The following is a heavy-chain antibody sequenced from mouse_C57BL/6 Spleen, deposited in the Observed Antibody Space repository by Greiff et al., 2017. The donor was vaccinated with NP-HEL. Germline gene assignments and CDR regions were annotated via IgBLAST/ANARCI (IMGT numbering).Heavy chain of an antibody. J-gene: IGHJ4*01. V-gene: IGHV1-20*01. CDR2: INPYNGDT. D-gene: IGHD2-5*01. CDR1: GYSFTGYF. Sequence: VQLKQSGPELVKPGDSVKISCKASGYSFTGYFMNWVMQSHGKSLEWIGRINPYNGDTFYNQKFKGKATLTVDKSSSTAHMELRSLTSEDSAVYYCARGYSNLFYAMDYWGQGTSVTVSS. CDR3: ARGYSNLFYAMDY.